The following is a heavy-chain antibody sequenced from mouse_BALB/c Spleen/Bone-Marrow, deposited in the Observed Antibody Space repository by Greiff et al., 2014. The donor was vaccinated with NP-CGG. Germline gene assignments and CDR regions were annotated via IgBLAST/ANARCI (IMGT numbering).Heavy chain of an antibody. Sequence: ESGPELVKPGASVKMSCKASGYTFTSYVMHWVKQKPGQGLEWIGYINPYNDGTKYNEKFKGKATLTSDKSSSTAYMELSGLTSEDSAVYYCAREGVDYFDYWGQGTTLTVSS. CDR2: INPYNDGT. CDR1: GYTFTSYV. J-gene: IGHJ2*01. CDR3: AREGVDYFDY. V-gene: IGHV1-14*01.